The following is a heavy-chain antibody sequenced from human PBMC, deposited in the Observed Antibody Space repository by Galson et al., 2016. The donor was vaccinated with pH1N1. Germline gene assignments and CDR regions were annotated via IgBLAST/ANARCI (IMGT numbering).Heavy chain of an antibody. Sequence: ALVKPTQTLTLTCTFSGFSLSTSGVGVGWIRQPPGKALEWLALIYWDDDKRYSPSLKSRLTITKDTAKNQVVLTMTNMDPVDTVTYYCAHSSRDCNGGVCYWGFDLQHWGQGTLVTVSS. CDR2: IYWDDDK. CDR1: GFSLSTSGVG. V-gene: IGHV2-5*02. D-gene: IGHD2-8*02. J-gene: IGHJ1*01. CDR3: AHSSRDCNGGVCYWGFDLQH.